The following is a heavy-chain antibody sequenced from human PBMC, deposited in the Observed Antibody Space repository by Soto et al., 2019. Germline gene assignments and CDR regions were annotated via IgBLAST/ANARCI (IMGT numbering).Heavy chain of an antibody. CDR2: ISSSSSYI. Sequence: GGVLRLSCAASGFTFSTYSMNWVRQAPGKGLEWVSSISSSSSYIYYADSVKGRFTISRDNAKNSLYLQMNSLRAEDTAVYYCARVVDYYDPYYYGMDVWGQGTTVTVSS. V-gene: IGHV3-21*01. CDR3: ARVVDYYDPYYYGMDV. J-gene: IGHJ6*02. D-gene: IGHD3-22*01. CDR1: GFTFSTYS.